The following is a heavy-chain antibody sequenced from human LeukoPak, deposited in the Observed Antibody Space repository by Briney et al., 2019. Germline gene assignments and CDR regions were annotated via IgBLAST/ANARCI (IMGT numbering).Heavy chain of an antibody. CDR2: INSDGSST. CDR1: GFTFSNSF. V-gene: IGHV3-74*01. Sequence: GGSLRLSCAASGFTFSNSFMHWVRQAPGKGLVWVSRINSDGSSTNYADSVKGRFTISRDNAKNTLFLQMNSLRAEDSAVYYCSGGGSVTVAGYWGQGTMVTFSS. J-gene: IGHJ4*02. D-gene: IGHD3-16*01. CDR3: SGGGSVTVAGY.